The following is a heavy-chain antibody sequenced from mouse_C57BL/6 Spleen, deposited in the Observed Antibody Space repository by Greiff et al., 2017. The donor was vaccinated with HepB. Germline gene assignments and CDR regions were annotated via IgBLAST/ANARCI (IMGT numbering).Heavy chain of an antibody. J-gene: IGHJ2*01. CDR2: INPGSGGT. D-gene: IGHD2-2*01. CDR1: GYAFTNYL. Sequence: VQLQESGAELVRPGTSVKVSCKASGYAFTNYLIEWVEQRPGQGLEWIGVINPGSGGTNYNEKFKGKATLTADKSSSTAYMQLSSLTSEVSAVYISARGGYHGYWGQSTTRPVS. CDR3: ARGGYHGY. V-gene: IGHV1-54*01.